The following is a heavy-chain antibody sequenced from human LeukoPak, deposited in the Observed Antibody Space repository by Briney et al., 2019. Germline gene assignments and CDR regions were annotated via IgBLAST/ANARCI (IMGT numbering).Heavy chain of an antibody. D-gene: IGHD6-6*01. Sequence: GGSLRLSCAASGFTFSNYWMSWVRQAPGKGLEWLANINQDGSEMYYVDSVKGRFTISRDNAKNTLYLQMNNLRAEDTAMYYCARDQRVTGRPDIDYWGQGTLVIVSS. CDR2: INQDGSEM. CDR1: GFTFSNYW. CDR3: ARDQRVTGRPDIDY. V-gene: IGHV3-7*01. J-gene: IGHJ4*02.